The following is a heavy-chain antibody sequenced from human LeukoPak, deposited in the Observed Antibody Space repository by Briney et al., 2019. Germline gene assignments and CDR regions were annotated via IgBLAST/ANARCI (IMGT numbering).Heavy chain of an antibody. CDR3: ARSYGGHSVCDAFDI. CDR2: INHSGST. J-gene: IGHJ3*02. Sequence: SETLSLTCAVYGGSFSGYYWSWIRQPPGKGLEWIGEINHSGSTSYNPSLKSRVTISVDTSKNQFSLRLSSVTAADTAVYYCARSYGGHSVCDAFDIWGQGTMVTVSS. CDR1: GGSFSGYY. V-gene: IGHV4-34*01. D-gene: IGHD4-23*01.